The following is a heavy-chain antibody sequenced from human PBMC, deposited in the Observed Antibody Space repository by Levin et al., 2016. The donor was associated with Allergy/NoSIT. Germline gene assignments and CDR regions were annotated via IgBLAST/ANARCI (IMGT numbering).Heavy chain of an antibody. Sequence: WIRQPPGKGLEWVSYISSSSSTIYYADSVKGRFTISRDNAKNSLYLQMNSLRAEDTAVYYCARRNGLGYSSGWELFLGYFDYWGQGTLVTVSS. D-gene: IGHD6-19*01. CDR3: ARRNGLGYSSGWELFLGYFDY. CDR2: ISSSSSTI. J-gene: IGHJ4*02. V-gene: IGHV3-48*04.